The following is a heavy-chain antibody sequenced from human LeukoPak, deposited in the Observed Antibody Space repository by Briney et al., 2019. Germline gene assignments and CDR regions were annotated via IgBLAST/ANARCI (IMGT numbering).Heavy chain of an antibody. CDR1: GGSISSYY. J-gene: IGHJ4*02. D-gene: IGHD4-17*01. Sequence: SETLSLTCTVSGGSISSYYWTWIRQPPGKGLEWIGYIYYSGGTNYNPSLKRRVTISVDTSKNQFSLKLSSVTAADTAVYYCARAPGVTTSFDYWGQGTLVTVS. CDR2: IYYSGGT. V-gene: IGHV4-59*01. CDR3: ARAPGVTTSFDY.